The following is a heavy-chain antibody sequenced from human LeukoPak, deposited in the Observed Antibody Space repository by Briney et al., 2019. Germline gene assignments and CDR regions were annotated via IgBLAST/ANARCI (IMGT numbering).Heavy chain of an antibody. CDR3: KFEGATIPGWFNDY. V-gene: IGHV3-74*01. D-gene: IGHD6-19*01. J-gene: IGHJ4*02. CDR2: INSDGSST. CDR1: GFTFSSYW. Sequence: GGSLRLSCAASGFTFSSYWMHWVRQAPGKGLVWVSRINSDGSSTSYADSVKGRFTISRDNAKNTLYLQMNSLRAEDTAVYCAKFEGATIPGWFNDYWGQGILVTVSP.